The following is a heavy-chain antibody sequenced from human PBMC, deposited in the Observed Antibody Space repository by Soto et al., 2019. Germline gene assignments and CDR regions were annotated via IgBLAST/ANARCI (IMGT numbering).Heavy chain of an antibody. CDR2: ISGSGGST. J-gene: IGHJ2*01. CDR1: GFTFSSYA. Sequence: EVQLLESGGGLVQPGGSLRLSCAASGFTFSSYAMSWVRQAPGKGLEWVSAISGSGGSTYYADSVKGRFTISRDNSKNTLYLQMNSLRAEDTAVYYCARLPEFHDYCDRYWYFDLWGRGTLVTVSS. V-gene: IGHV3-23*01. D-gene: IGHD4-17*01. CDR3: ARLPEFHDYCDRYWYFDL.